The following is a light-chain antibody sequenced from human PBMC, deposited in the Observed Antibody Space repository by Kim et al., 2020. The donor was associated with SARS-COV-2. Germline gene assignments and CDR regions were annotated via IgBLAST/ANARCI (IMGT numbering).Light chain of an antibody. V-gene: IGKV3-15*01. Sequence: EIVMTQSPAPLSVSPGERATLSCRASQSVRSNLAWYQQKPGQAPRLLIYAASTRATGIPARFSGSGSGTEFTLTISSLQSEDFAFYYCQQYDNWPPTFGQGTKVDIK. CDR2: AAS. J-gene: IGKJ1*01. CDR3: QQYDNWPPT. CDR1: QSVRSN.